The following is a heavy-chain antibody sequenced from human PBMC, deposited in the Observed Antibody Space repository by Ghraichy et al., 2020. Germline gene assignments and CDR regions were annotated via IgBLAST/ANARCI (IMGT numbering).Heavy chain of an antibody. CDR3: ARGVVSLLAYFDY. CDR2: IYYSGST. D-gene: IGHD2-21*01. Sequence: SETLSLTCTVSGGSISSGGYYWSWIRQHPGKGLEWIGYIYYSGSTYYNPSLKSRVTISVDTSKNQFSLKLSSVTAADTAVYYCARGVVSLLAYFDYWGQGTLVTVSS. V-gene: IGHV4-31*03. CDR1: GGSISSGGYY. J-gene: IGHJ4*02.